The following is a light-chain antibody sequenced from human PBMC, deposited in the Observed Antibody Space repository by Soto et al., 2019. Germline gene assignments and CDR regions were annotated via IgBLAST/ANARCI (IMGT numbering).Light chain of an antibody. Sequence: EIVLTPSPATLSLSPGERATLSCRASQSVSNYLAWYQQKPGQAPRLLIYDASNRASGIPARFSGSGSGTDFTLTISRLEPEDFAVYYCQQYGTSPITFGQGTRLEIK. CDR3: QQYGTSPIT. V-gene: IGKV3-11*01. CDR1: QSVSNY. CDR2: DAS. J-gene: IGKJ5*01.